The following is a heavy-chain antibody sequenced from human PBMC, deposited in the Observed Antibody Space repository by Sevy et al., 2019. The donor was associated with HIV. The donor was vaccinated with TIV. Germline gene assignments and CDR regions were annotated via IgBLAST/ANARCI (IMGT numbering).Heavy chain of an antibody. CDR1: GYSITTAYY. CDR2: LYHSGST. J-gene: IGHJ4*02. CDR3: ARGNYYDTTGYYSYYFDY. Sequence: SETLSLTCAVSGYSITTAYYWGWIRQPPGKGPEWIRSLYHSGSTSFNPSLKSRVAISVDTSKNHFSLKMSSVTAADAAIYYCARGNYYDTTGYYSYYFDYWGQGTLVTVSS. V-gene: IGHV4-38-2*01. D-gene: IGHD3-22*01.